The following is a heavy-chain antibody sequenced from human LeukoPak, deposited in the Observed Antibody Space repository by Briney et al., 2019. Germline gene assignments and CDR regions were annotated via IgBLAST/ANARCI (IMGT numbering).Heavy chain of an antibody. CDR3: ARYYYYYMDV. CDR1: GFTFSDYF. V-gene: IGHV3-11*04. CDR2: ISSGGSVI. Sequence: PGGSLRLSCAASGFTFSDYFMSWIRQAPGKGLEWVSYISSGGSVIYYADSVKGRFTISRDNAKNSLYLQMNSLRAEDTAVYYCARYYYYYMDVWGKGTTVTVSS. J-gene: IGHJ6*03.